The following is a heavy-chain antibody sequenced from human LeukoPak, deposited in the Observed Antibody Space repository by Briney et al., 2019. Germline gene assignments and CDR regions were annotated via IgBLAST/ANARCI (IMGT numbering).Heavy chain of an antibody. CDR1: GYTFTGYY. Sequence: ASVKVSCKASGYTFTGYYMHWVRQAPGQGLEWMGWINPNSGGTSYAQKFQGRVAMTRDTSISTAYMELSGLRSDDTAVYYCARENIVVVPAAMSGQAFDIWGQGTMVTVSS. D-gene: IGHD2-2*01. V-gene: IGHV1-2*02. J-gene: IGHJ3*02. CDR3: ARENIVVVPAAMSGQAFDI. CDR2: INPNSGGT.